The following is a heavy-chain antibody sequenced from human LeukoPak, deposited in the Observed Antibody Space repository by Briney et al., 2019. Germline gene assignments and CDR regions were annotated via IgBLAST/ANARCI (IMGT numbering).Heavy chain of an antibody. J-gene: IGHJ4*02. V-gene: IGHV5-51*01. CDR3: ARRGRVSEDFDS. D-gene: IGHD2-21*01. CDR1: GYSFTSYW. CDR2: IYPGDPDT. Sequence: GESLKISCKGSGYSFTSYWIAWVRQMPGRGLEWMGFIYPGDPDTRYSTSFQGQVTISADKSISTAYLQWSSLKASDSAIYYCARRGRVSEDFDSWGQGTLVAVSS.